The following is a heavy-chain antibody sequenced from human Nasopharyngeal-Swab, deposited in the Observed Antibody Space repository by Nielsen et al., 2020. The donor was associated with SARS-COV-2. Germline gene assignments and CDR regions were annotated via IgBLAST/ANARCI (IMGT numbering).Heavy chain of an antibody. D-gene: IGHD3-10*01. V-gene: IGHV1-69*13. CDR3: ARKRRGYYYYGMDV. CDR1: GGTFSSYA. CDR2: IIPIFGTA. J-gene: IGHJ6*02. Sequence: SVKVSCKASGGTFSSYAISWVRQAPGQGLEWMGGIIPIFGTANYAQKFQGRVTITADESTSTAYMELSSLRSEDTAGGYCARKRRGYYYYGMDVWGQGTTVTVSS.